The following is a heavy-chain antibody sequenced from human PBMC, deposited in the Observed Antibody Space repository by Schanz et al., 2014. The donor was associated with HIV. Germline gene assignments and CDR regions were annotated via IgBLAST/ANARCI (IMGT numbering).Heavy chain of an antibody. J-gene: IGHJ6*02. CDR1: GYTFTSYG. D-gene: IGHD6-19*01. Sequence: QVQLVQSGAEVKKPGASVKVSCKASGYTFTSYGISWVRQAPGQGLEWMGWINPNSGGTKFAQKFQGRLTVTRDTSISTAYIELSSLTSDDTAVYYCARAPPREQWLIGYYGMDVWGQGTTVTVSS. V-gene: IGHV1-2*02. CDR2: INPNSGGT. CDR3: ARAPPREQWLIGYYGMDV.